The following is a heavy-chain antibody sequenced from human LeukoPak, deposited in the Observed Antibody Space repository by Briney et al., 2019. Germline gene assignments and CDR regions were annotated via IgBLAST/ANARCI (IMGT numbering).Heavy chain of an antibody. J-gene: IGHJ3*02. CDR2: INHSGST. Sequence: SETLSLTCAVYVGSLSGYYWSWIRQPPGKGLEWIGEINHSGSTNYNPSLKSRVTISLDTSRNQFSLKLNSVTAADTAVYYCAKSNGYGLVDIWGQGTMVTVSS. CDR1: VGSLSGYY. D-gene: IGHD3-10*01. CDR3: AKSNGYGLVDI. V-gene: IGHV4-34*01.